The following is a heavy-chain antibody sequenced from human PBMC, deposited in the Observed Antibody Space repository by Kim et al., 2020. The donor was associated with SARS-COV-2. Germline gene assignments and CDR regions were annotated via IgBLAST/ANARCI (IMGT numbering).Heavy chain of an antibody. CDR2: IIPIFGTA. Sequence: SVKVSCKASGGTFSSYAISWVRQAPGQGLEWMGGIIPIFGTANYAQKFQGRVTITADESTSTAYMELSSLRSEDTAVYYCARSYCTNGVCYPYYYYGMDVWGQGTTVTVSS. CDR1: GGTFSSYA. J-gene: IGHJ6*02. V-gene: IGHV1-69*13. CDR3: ARSYCTNGVCYPYYYYGMDV. D-gene: IGHD2-8*01.